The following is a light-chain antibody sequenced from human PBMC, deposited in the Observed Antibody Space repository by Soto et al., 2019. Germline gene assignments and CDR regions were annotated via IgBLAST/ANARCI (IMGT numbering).Light chain of an antibody. Sequence: AIRMTQSPSSFSASTGDRVTITCRASQGISSYLAWYQQKPGKAPNLLIYAASTLETGVPSRFSGSGYGTEFTLTIASLQPDDSASYYCQQYNSFSKTFGRGTKVDI. J-gene: IGKJ1*01. CDR1: QGISSY. CDR3: QQYNSFSKT. CDR2: AAS. V-gene: IGKV1-8*01.